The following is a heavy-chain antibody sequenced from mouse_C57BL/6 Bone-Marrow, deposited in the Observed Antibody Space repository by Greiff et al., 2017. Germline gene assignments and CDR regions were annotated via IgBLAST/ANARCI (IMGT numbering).Heavy chain of an antibody. J-gene: IGHJ1*03. CDR1: GYTFTSYW. CDR2: INPSSGYT. D-gene: IGHD1-1*01. Sequence: VKLMESGAELAKPGASVKLSCKASGYTFTSYWMHWVKQRPGQGLEWIGYINPSSGYTKNNQKLKDKATLTADKSSSTAYMQLSSLTYEDSAVYYCARDPYYYGSSYDYWYFDVWGTGTTVTVSS. CDR3: ARDPYYYGSSYDYWYFDV. V-gene: IGHV1-7*01.